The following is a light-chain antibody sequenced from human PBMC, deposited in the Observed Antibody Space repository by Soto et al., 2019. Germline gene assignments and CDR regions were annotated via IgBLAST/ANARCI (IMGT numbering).Light chain of an antibody. Sequence: QSALTQPASVSGSPGQSITISCTGTSSDVGTYNFVSWYQEHPDKAPKLVIYEVTKRPSGVSTRFSGSKSGNTASLTISGLQAEDEADYYCCAYAGRATPVVFGGGTKVTVL. V-gene: IGLV2-23*02. CDR3: CAYAGRATPVV. CDR1: SSDVGTYNF. CDR2: EVT. J-gene: IGLJ2*01.